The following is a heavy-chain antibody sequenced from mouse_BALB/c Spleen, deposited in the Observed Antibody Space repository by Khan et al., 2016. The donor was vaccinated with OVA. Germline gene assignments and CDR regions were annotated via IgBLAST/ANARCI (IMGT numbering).Heavy chain of an antibody. CDR2: INTYTGEP. CDR1: GYTFTNYG. Sequence: QLVQSGPELKKPGETVKISCKASGYTFTNYGMNWVKQAPGKGLKWMGWINTYTGEPTYADDFKGRFAFSLETSASTAYLQINNLKNEDTATYFCARSNGNYWFAYWSQGTLVTVSA. V-gene: IGHV9-3-1*01. CDR3: ARSNGNYWFAY. D-gene: IGHD2-1*01. J-gene: IGHJ3*01.